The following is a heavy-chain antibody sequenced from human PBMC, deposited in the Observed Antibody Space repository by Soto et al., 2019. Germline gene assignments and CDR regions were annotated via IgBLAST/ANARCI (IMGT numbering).Heavy chain of an antibody. CDR2: INPNSGGT. J-gene: IGHJ4*02. Sequence: GASVNVSCKASGYTFTGYYMHWVRQAPLQVLEWMGWINPNSGGTNYAQKFQGRVTVTRDTSISTAYMELSRLRSDDTAVYYCARVNVVVVAATREYYFDYWGQGNLVTVSS. CDR1: GYTFTGYY. V-gene: IGHV1-2*02. D-gene: IGHD2-15*01. CDR3: ARVNVVVVAATREYYFDY.